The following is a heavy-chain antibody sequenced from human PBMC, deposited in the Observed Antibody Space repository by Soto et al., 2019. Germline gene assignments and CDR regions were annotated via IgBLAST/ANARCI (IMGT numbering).Heavy chain of an antibody. J-gene: IGHJ6*02. CDR2: IIPIFGTA. V-gene: IGHV1-69*13. CDR1: GGTFSSYA. Sequence: AASVKVSCKASGGTFSSYAISWVRQAPGQGLEWMGGIIPIFGTANYAQKFQGRVTITADESTSTAYMELSSLRSEDTAVYYCARDPYYYDSSGRQNYYGMDVWGQGTTVTVSS. D-gene: IGHD3-22*01. CDR3: ARDPYYYDSSGRQNYYGMDV.